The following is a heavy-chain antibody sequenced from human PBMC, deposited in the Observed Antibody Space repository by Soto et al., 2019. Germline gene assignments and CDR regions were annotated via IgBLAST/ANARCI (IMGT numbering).Heavy chain of an antibody. CDR1: GYTFTGDG. Sequence: ASLKGSCKASGYTFTGDGISWVRQAPGQGLEWMGWISAYNGNTKYSQKFQGRVTITRDTSASTAYMELSSLRSEDTAVYYCARARRDGYNYDGMDVWGQGTTVTVSS. CDR2: ISAYNGNT. V-gene: IGHV1-18*01. CDR3: ARARRDGYNYDGMDV. J-gene: IGHJ6*02.